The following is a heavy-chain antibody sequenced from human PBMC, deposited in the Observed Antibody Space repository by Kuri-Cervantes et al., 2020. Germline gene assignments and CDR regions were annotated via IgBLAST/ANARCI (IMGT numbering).Heavy chain of an antibody. CDR1: GYTFTSYG. V-gene: IGHV1-18*01. D-gene: IGHD3-16*01. CDR3: ARADGGGWKTYYFDY. J-gene: IGHJ4*02. CDR2: ISAYNGNT. Sequence: ASVKVSCKASGYTFTSYGISWVRQAPGQGLEWMGWISAYNGNTNYAQKLRGRVTMTTDTSTSTAYMELRSLRSDDTAVYYCARADGGGWKTYYFDYWGQGTLVTVSS.